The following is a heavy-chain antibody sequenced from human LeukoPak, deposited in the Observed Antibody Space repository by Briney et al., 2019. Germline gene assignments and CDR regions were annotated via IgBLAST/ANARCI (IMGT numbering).Heavy chain of an antibody. CDR2: ISYDGSNK. Sequence: PGGSLRLSCAASGFTFSSYGMHWVRQAPGKGLEWVAVISYDGSNKYYADSVKGRFTISRDNSKNSLYLQMNSLRAEDTAVYYCARDIGYCSGGSCYSEDYYYYGMDVWGQGTTVTVSS. V-gene: IGHV3-30*03. J-gene: IGHJ6*02. CDR3: ARDIGYCSGGSCYSEDYYYYGMDV. D-gene: IGHD2-15*01. CDR1: GFTFSSYG.